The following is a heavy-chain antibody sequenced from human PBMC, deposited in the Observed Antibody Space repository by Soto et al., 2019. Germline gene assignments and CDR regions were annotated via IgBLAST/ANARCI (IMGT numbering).Heavy chain of an antibody. CDR1: GFTFSSYW. D-gene: IGHD6-19*01. V-gene: IGHV3-74*01. CDR2: INSDGSST. Sequence: GGSLSLSCAASGFTFSSYWMHWVRQAPGKGLVWVSRINSDGSSTSYADSVKGRFTISRDNAKNTLYLQMNSLRAEDTAVYYCARAKTYSSGWYSYAFDIWGQGTMVTVSS. J-gene: IGHJ3*02. CDR3: ARAKTYSSGWYSYAFDI.